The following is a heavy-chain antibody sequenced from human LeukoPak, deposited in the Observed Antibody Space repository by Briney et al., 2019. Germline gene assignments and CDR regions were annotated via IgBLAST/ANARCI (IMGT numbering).Heavy chain of an antibody. CDR1: GFTFSSYE. D-gene: IGHD3-22*01. V-gene: IGHV3-48*03. J-gene: IGHJ3*02. CDR2: ISSSGSTI. Sequence: GGSLRLSCAASGFTFSSYEMNWVRQAPGKGLEWVSYISSSGSTIYYADSVKGRCTISRDNSKNTLYLQMNSLRVEDTAIYYCARGLFLSGYLDAFDIWGQGTVVTVSS. CDR3: ARGLFLSGYLDAFDI.